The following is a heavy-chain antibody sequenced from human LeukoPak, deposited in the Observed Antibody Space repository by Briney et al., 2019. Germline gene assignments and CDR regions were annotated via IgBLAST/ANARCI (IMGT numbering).Heavy chain of an antibody. CDR1: GGTFSNYV. D-gene: IGHD3-22*01. CDR2: IIPIFGTA. Sequence: GASVKVSCKASGGTFSNYVISWVRQAPGQGLEYMGGIIPIFGTANYAQKFQGRVTITADKSTSTAYMELSSLRSEDTAVYYCARGLPGGYYDSSGTPGSGHFQHWGQGTLVTVSS. CDR3: ARGLPGGYYDSSGTPGSGHFQH. V-gene: IGHV1-69*06. J-gene: IGHJ1*01.